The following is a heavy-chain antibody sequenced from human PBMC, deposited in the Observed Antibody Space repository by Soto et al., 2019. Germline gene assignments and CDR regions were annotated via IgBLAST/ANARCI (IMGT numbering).Heavy chain of an antibody. CDR2: ISAHNGNT. D-gene: IGHD1-1*01. Sequence: QVHLVQSGAEVKKPGASVKVSCKGSGYAFTTYGITWVRQAPGQGLEWMGWISAHNGNTNYAQKPQGRGTVTRDTSTSTAYMELRSLISDDTAVYYCARGRYGDYWGQGALVTVSS. J-gene: IGHJ4*02. CDR1: GYAFTTYG. V-gene: IGHV1-18*01. CDR3: ARGRYGDY.